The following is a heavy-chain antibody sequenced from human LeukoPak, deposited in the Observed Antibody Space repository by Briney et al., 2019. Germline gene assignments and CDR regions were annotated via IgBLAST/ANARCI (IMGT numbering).Heavy chain of an antibody. CDR2: ITSCSNHI. V-gene: IGHV3-21*01. D-gene: IGHD6-19*01. CDR3: ARIDQWLPTGDY. Sequence: GGSLRLSCAASGFTFNTYSMIWVRQAPGKGLEWLSSITSCSNHIYDADSVKGRFTISRDNAKNSLYLQMNSLRAEDTAVYYCARIDQWLPTGDYWGQGTLVTVSS. J-gene: IGHJ4*02. CDR1: GFTFNTYS.